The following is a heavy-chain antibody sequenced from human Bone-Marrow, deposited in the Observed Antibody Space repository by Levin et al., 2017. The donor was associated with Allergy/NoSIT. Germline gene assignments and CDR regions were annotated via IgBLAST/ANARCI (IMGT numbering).Heavy chain of an antibody. CDR3: ARDSPGSYPTLGYGMDV. V-gene: IGHV3-21*01. J-gene: IGHJ6*02. CDR1: GFTFSSDI. CDR2: ISSSSTYI. D-gene: IGHD1-26*01. Sequence: GESLKISCAASGFTFSSDIMNWVRQAPGKGLEWLSSISSSSTYIYYADSVKGRFTISRDNAKNSLYLQMNSLRAEDTAVYYCARDSPGSYPTLGYGMDVWGQGTTVTVSS.